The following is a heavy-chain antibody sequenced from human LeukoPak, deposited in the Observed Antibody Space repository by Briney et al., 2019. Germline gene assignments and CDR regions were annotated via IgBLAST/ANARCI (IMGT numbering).Heavy chain of an antibody. J-gene: IGHJ4*02. CDR1: GGTFSIYA. D-gene: IGHD6-6*01. Sequence: SVKVSCKASGGTFSIYAISWVRQAPGQGLEWMGGIIPIFGTANYAQKFQGRVTITADESTSTAYMELSSLRSEDTAVYYCARDRDSSSSGGDYWGQGTLVTVSS. CDR3: ARDRDSSSSGGDY. V-gene: IGHV1-69*01. CDR2: IIPIFGTA.